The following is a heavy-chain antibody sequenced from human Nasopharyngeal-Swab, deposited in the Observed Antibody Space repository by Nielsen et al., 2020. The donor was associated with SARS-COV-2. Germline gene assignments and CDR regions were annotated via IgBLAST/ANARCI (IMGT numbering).Heavy chain of an antibody. D-gene: IGHD2-2*01. J-gene: IGHJ4*02. Sequence: LRLSCSVSGASISSVGYYWSWIRQHPGKGLEWIGSSHYSGSTYYNPSLKSRVTISVDTSKNQFSLELSSVTAADTAVYYCARIYCSTTSCSNFDYWGQGTLVTASS. CDR3: ARIYCSTTSCSNFDY. CDR2: SHYSGST. V-gene: IGHV4-31*03. CDR1: GASISSVGYY.